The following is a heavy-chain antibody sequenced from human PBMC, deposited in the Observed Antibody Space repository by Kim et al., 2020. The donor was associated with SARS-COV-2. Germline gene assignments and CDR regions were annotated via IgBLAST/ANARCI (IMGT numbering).Heavy chain of an antibody. CDR2: IYPGDSDS. CDR1: GNRFRDYW. D-gene: IGHD5-18*01. CDR3: ARGGTGTAMDFFDR. J-gene: IGHJ4*02. V-gene: IGHV5-51*01. Sequence: GESLKISCNVSGNRFRDYWVAWVRQMPRKGLELMAIIYPGDSDSKYSPSFEGQVAISVDTSVSSVYLQLNSLKPTDTGIYYCARGGTGTAMDFFDRWGQGTLVTVSS.